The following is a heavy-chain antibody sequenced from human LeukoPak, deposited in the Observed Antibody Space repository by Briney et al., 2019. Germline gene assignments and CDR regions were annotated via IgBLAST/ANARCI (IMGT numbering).Heavy chain of an antibody. Sequence: SETLSLTCTVSGGSISSYYWSWIRQPPGKGLEWIGYIYYSGSTNYNPSLKSRVTISVDTSKNQFSLKLSSVTAADTAVYFCARDVTVTRSADYWGQGTLVTVSS. J-gene: IGHJ4*02. CDR1: GGSISSYY. V-gene: IGHV4-59*01. CDR3: ARDVTVTRSADY. D-gene: IGHD4-17*01. CDR2: IYYSGST.